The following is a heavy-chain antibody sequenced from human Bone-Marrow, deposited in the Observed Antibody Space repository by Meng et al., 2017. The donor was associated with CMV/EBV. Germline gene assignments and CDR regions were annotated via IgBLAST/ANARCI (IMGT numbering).Heavy chain of an antibody. D-gene: IGHD2-8*01. CDR1: GFTVSSNY. V-gene: IGHV3-66*02. CDR2: IYSGGST. CDR3: ARYRNRCYFDY. Sequence: GESLKISCAASGFTVSSNYMSWVRQAPGKGLEWVSVIYSGGSTYYADSVKGRFTISRDNSKNTLYLQMNSLRAEDTAVYYCARYRNRCYFDYWGRGTLVTVSS. J-gene: IGHJ4*02.